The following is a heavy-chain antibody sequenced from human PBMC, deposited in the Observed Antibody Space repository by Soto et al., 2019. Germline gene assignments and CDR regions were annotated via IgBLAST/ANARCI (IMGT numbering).Heavy chain of an antibody. CDR1: GGSISSGGYS. J-gene: IGHJ4*02. CDR3: ASSHAGAHITASVH. CDR2: IYHSGST. Sequence: LSLTCAVSGGSISSGGYSWSWIRQPPGKGLEWIGYIYHSGSTYYNPSLKSRVTISVDRSKNQFSLKLSSVTAADTAVYYCASSHAGAHITASVHWGQGTLVTVSS. D-gene: IGHD6-13*01. V-gene: IGHV4-30-2*01.